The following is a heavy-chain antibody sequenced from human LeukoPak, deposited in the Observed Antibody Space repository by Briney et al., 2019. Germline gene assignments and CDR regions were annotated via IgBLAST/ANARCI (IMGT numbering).Heavy chain of an antibody. D-gene: IGHD3-22*01. CDR1: GYTFTGYY. CDR2: INPNSGGT. CDR3: ARASGIAITMIVVVTSGIDY. Sequence: ASVKVSCKASGYTFTGYYMHGVRQAPGQGLERMGWINPNSGGTNYAQKFQGRVTMTRDTSIGTAYMELSRLRSDDTAVYYCARASGIAITMIVVVTSGIDYWGQGTLVTVSS. V-gene: IGHV1-2*02. J-gene: IGHJ4*02.